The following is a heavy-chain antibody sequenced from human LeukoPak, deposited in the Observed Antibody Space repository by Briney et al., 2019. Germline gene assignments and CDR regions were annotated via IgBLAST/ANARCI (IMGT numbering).Heavy chain of an antibody. CDR3: ARGGEGYHYGSASQDH. CDR2: IYYTEST. CDR1: GGSITSNTYY. V-gene: IGHV4-39*07. Sequence: SGTLSLTCTVSGGSITSNTYYWGWIRQPPGKGLEWIGSIYYTESTYYNPSLKSRVTISLDTSKNQFSLKLSSVTAADTAVYYCARGGEGYHYGSASQDHWGQGTLVTVPS. D-gene: IGHD3-10*01. J-gene: IGHJ4*02.